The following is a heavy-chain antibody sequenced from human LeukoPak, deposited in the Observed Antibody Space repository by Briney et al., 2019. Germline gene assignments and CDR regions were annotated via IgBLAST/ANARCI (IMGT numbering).Heavy chain of an antibody. CDR1: GNTYIGYY. J-gene: IGHJ4*02. D-gene: IGHD5-12*01. V-gene: IGHV1-2*02. CDR3: ARVLRRYGYTASHYFDY. CDR2: INPNSGGT. Sequence: ASVKVSCKTSGNTYIGYYIHWVRQAPGQGLEWMGYINPNSGGTNYAQKFQGRVTMTWDTSLNTAYMELTRLGSDDTAVYYCARVLRRYGYTASHYFDYWGQGTLVTVSS.